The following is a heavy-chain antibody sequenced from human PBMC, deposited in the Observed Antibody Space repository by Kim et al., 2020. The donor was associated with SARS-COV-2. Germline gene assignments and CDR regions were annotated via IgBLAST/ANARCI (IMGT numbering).Heavy chain of an antibody. Sequence: SGTLSLTCAVYGGSFSGYYWSWIRQPPGKGLEWIGEINHSGSTNYNPSLKSRVTISVDTSKNQFSLKLSSVTAADTAVYYCTGSSGYSDYWGQGTLVTVSS. CDR1: GGSFSGYY. CDR3: TGSSGYSDY. D-gene: IGHD3-22*01. CDR2: INHSGST. V-gene: IGHV4-34*01. J-gene: IGHJ4*02.